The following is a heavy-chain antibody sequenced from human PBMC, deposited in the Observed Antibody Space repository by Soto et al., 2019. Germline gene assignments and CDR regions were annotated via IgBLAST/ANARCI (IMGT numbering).Heavy chain of an antibody. D-gene: IGHD6-6*01. CDR1: GYSFTSYW. CDR2: IDPSDSYT. V-gene: IGHV5-10-1*01. J-gene: IGHJ6*02. CDR3: ASSYSSSSSAWYYGMDV. Sequence: LKISCKGSGYSFTSYWISWVRQMPGKGLEWMGRIDPSDSYTNYSPSFQGHVTISADKSISTAYLQWSSLKASDTAMYYCASSYSSSSSAWYYGMDVWGQGTTVTVSS.